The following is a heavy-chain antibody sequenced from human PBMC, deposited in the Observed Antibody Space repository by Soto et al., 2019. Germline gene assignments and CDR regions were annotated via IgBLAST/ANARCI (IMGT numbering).Heavy chain of an antibody. CDR3: ARYSSGWPADKVYYCGMDV. V-gene: IGHV4-59*01. CDR2: IYYSGST. D-gene: IGHD6-19*01. Sequence: SETLSLTCTVSGGSISSYYWSWIRQPPGKGLEWIGYIYYSGSTNYNPSLKSRVTISVDTSKNQFSLKLSSVTAADTAVYYCARYSSGWPADKVYYCGMDVWGQGTTVTVSS. CDR1: GGSISSYY. J-gene: IGHJ6*02.